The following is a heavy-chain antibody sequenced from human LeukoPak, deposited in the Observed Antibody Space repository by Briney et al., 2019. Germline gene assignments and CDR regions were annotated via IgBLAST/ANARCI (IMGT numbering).Heavy chain of an antibody. CDR2: INPSGGST. J-gene: IGHJ5*02. CDR3: ARDNSLEDMAWWFDP. Sequence: EASVKVSCKASGYTFTSYYMHWVRQAPGEGLEWMGIINPSGGSTSYAQKFQGRLTMTRDLSTTTDYMELSSLRSEDTAVYYCARDNSLEDMAWWFDPWGQGTLVIVSS. V-gene: IGHV1-46*01. D-gene: IGHD5-24*01. CDR1: GYTFTSYY.